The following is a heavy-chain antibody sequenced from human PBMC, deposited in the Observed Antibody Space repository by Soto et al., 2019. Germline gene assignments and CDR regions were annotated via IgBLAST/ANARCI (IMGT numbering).Heavy chain of an antibody. J-gene: IGHJ4*02. CDR1: GFTFSTYA. D-gene: IGHD1-7*01. CDR3: ARDVPRGWNYPAY. V-gene: IGHV3-30-3*01. CDR2: ILYDGSYK. Sequence: QVQLVESGGGVVQPGRSLRLSCEASGFTFSTYAMHWVRQAPGKGLEWVAVILYDGSYKYYADSVKGRFTISRDNSKNALYLQMSSPRLEDTAVYFCARDVPRGWNYPAYWGQGTLVTVSS.